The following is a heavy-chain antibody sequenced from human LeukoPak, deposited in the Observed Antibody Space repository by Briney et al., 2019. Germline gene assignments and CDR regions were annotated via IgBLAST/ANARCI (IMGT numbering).Heavy chain of an antibody. J-gene: IGHJ5*02. CDR3: ARDRRGIAVAGRPRWFDP. D-gene: IGHD6-19*01. CDR2: INPNSGGT. Sequence: GASVKVSCKASGYTFTGYYMHWVRQAPGQGLEWKGWINPNSGGTNYAQKFQGWVTMTRDTSISTAYMELSRLRSDDTAVYYCARDRRGIAVAGRPRWFDPWGQGTLVTVSS. V-gene: IGHV1-2*04. CDR1: GYTFTGYY.